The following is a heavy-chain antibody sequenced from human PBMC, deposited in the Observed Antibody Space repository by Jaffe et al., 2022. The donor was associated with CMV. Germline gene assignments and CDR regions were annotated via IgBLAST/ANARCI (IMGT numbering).Heavy chain of an antibody. CDR3: AKSRTMPLKYYYDSSGYYSYYYYGMDV. CDR2: ISGSGGST. D-gene: IGHD3-22*01. J-gene: IGHJ6*02. CDR1: GFTFSSYA. V-gene: IGHV3-23*01. Sequence: EVQLLESGGGLVQPGGSLRLSCAASGFTFSSYAMSWVRQAPGKGLEWVSAISGSGGSTYYADSVKGRFTISRDNSKNTLYLQMNSLRAEDTAVYYCAKSRTMPLKYYYDSSGYYSYYYYGMDVWGQGTTVTVSS.